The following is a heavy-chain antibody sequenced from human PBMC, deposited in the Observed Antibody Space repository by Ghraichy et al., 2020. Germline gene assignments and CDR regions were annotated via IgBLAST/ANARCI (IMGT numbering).Heavy chain of an antibody. CDR1: GFTFRSYG. V-gene: IGHV3-30*18. CDR3: AKASYDSSTNYWGRFEDY. J-gene: IGHJ4*02. D-gene: IGHD3-22*01. CDR2: ISNDGSNK. Sequence: GGSLRLSCVASGFTFRSYGMHWVRQAPGKGLEWVAVISNDGSNKYYEDSVKGRFTISRDNAKNTLYLQMNSLRAEDTAVYYCAKASYDSSTNYWGRFEDYWGQGTLVTVSS.